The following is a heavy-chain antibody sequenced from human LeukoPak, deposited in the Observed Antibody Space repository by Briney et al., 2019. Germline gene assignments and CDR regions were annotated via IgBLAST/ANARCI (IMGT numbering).Heavy chain of an antibody. Sequence: GSLRLSCAASGFTFSNVWMNWVRQAPGKGLEWIGEMYLSGTTHSNPSVKSRVTISIDKSKNQFFLNLSSVTAADTAVYYCAGLVGRYSSGLYYYYFDYWGQGTLVTVSS. CDR3: AGLVGRYSSGLYYYYFDY. J-gene: IGHJ4*02. CDR2: MYLSGTT. CDR1: GFTFSNVW. D-gene: IGHD3-22*01. V-gene: IGHV4-4*02.